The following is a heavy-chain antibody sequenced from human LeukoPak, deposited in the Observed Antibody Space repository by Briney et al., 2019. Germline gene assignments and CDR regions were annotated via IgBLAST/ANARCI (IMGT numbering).Heavy chain of an antibody. J-gene: IGHJ4*02. D-gene: IGHD3/OR15-3a*01. Sequence: SETLSLTCTVSGGSISSSSYYWGWIRQPPGKGLEWIGSIYYSGNTYYNASLKSRVTISIDTSKNQFSLRLTSVTAADTAVYYCARQTGSGLFTLPGGQGTLVTVSS. CDR1: GGSISSSSYY. CDR3: ARQTGSGLFTLP. CDR2: IYYSGNT. V-gene: IGHV4-39*01.